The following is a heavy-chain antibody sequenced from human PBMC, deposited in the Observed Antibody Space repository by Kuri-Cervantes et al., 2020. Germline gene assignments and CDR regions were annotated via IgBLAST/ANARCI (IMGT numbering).Heavy chain of an antibody. Sequence: SGPTLVKPTQTLTLTCTFSGFSLSTSGMCVSWIRQPPGKALEWLARIDWDDDKYYSTSLKTRLTISKDTSKNQVVLTMTNMDPVDTAVYYCARTDIDGYRGKYFDYWGQGTLVTVSS. J-gene: IGHJ4*02. V-gene: IGHV2-70*02. D-gene: IGHD5-24*01. CDR1: GFSLSTSGMC. CDR3: ARTDIDGYRGKYFDY. CDR2: IDWDDDK.